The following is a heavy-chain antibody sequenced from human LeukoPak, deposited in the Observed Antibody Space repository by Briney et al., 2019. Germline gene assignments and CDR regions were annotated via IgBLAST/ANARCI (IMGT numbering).Heavy chain of an antibody. D-gene: IGHD5-24*01. CDR2: SDPEDGET. CDR3: ATERWLQGSSAFDI. CDR1: GYTLTELS. J-gene: IGHJ3*02. V-gene: IGHV1-24*01. Sequence: ASVKVSCKVSGYTLTELSMHWVRQAPGKGLEWMGGSDPEDGETIYAQKFQGRVTMTEDTSTDTAYMELSSLRSEDTAVYYCATERWLQGSSAFDIWGQGTMVTVSS.